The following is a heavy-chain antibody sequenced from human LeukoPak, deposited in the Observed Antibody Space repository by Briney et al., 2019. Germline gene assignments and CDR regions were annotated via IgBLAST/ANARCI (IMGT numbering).Heavy chain of an antibody. Sequence: PSETLSLTCTVSGGSISSYYWSWIRQPPGKGLEWIGYIYYSGSTNYNPSLKSRVTISVDTSKNQFSLKLSSVTAADTAVYYCARAPRNYYMDVWGKGTTVTVSS. CDR3: ARAPRNYYMDV. CDR1: GGSISSYY. CDR2: IYYSGST. J-gene: IGHJ6*03. V-gene: IGHV4-59*01.